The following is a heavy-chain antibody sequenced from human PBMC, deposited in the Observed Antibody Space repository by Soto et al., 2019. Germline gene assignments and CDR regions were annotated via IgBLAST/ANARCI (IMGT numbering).Heavy chain of an antibody. CDR3: ARGARDYSNYGPLFYYYYMDV. V-gene: IGHV4-4*02. Sequence: QVQLQESGPGLVKPSGTLSLTCAVSSGSISSSNWWRWVRQPPGKGLEWIGEIYHSGSTNHNPSLNSRVTISVDKSTTQFSLMLSSVTAADTAVYYCARGARDYSNYGPLFYYYYMDVWGKGTTVTVSS. D-gene: IGHD4-4*01. J-gene: IGHJ6*03. CDR1: SGSISSSNW. CDR2: IYHSGST.